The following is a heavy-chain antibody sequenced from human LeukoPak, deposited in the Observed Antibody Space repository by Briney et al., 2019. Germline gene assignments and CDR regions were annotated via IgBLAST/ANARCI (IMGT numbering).Heavy chain of an antibody. CDR1: GGSISSYY. J-gene: IGHJ3*02. Sequence: PSETLSLTCTVSGGSISSYYWSWIRQPPGKGLEWIGYTYYSGSTNYNPSLKSRVTISVDTSKNQFSLKLSSVTAADTAVYYCARERYCSSTSCHDDAFDIWGQGTMVTVSS. CDR2: TYYSGST. V-gene: IGHV4-59*01. D-gene: IGHD2-2*01. CDR3: ARERYCSSTSCHDDAFDI.